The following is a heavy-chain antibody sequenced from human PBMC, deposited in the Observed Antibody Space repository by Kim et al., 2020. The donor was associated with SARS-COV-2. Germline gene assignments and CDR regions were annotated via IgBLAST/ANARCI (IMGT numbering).Heavy chain of an antibody. J-gene: IGHJ6*02. CDR1: GGSISSYY. CDR3: AREGGITMVRGARYYYYGMDV. Sequence: SETLSLTCTVSGGSISSYYWSWIRQPPGKGLEWIGYIYYSGSTNYNPSLKSRVTISVDTSKNQFSLKLSSVTAADTAVYYCAREGGITMVRGARYYYYGMDVWGQGTTVTVSS. CDR2: IYYSGST. V-gene: IGHV4-59*13. D-gene: IGHD3-10*01.